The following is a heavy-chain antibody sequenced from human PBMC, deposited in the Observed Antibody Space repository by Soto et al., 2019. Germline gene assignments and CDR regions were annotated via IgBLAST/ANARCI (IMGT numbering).Heavy chain of an antibody. CDR2: ISAYNGNT. CDR1: GYTFTSYG. Sequence: QVQLVQSGAEVKKPGASVKVSCKASGYTFTSYGISWVRQAPGQGLEWMGWISAYNGNTNYALKLEGRVTMTKATSTRTAYMEWRSLRSDDTAVYYCARAWAAAGPFDYWGQGTLVTVSS. CDR3: ARAWAAAGPFDY. J-gene: IGHJ4*02. V-gene: IGHV1-18*01. D-gene: IGHD6-13*01.